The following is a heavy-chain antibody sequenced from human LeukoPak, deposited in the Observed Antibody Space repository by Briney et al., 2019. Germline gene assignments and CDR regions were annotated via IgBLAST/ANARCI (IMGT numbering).Heavy chain of an antibody. V-gene: IGHV4-30-2*01. Sequence: SQTLSLTCAVSGGSISSGGYSWSWIRQPPGKGLEWIGYIYHSGSTYYNPSLKSRVTISVDRSKNQFSLKLSSVTAADTAVYYCARDLGYYYDSSGYRTNDAFDIWGQGTMVTVSS. CDR2: IYHSGST. CDR1: GGSISSGGYS. D-gene: IGHD3-22*01. J-gene: IGHJ3*02. CDR3: ARDLGYYYDSSGYRTNDAFDI.